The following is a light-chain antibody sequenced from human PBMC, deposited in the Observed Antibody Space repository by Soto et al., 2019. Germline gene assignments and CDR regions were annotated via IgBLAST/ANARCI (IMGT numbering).Light chain of an antibody. V-gene: IGLV1-47*01. J-gene: IGLJ3*02. CDR1: SSNIGSNY. CDR2: RNN. CDR3: AAWDDSLRGWV. Sequence: QSVLTQPPSACGTPGQRVTISCSGSSSNIGSNYVYWYQQLPGTAPKLLIYRNNQRPSGVPDRFSGSKSGTSASLAISGLRSEDEADYYCAAWDDSLRGWVFGGGTKLTVL.